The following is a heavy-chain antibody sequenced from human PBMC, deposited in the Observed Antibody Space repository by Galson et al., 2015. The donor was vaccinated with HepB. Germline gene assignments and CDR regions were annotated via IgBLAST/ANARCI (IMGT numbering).Heavy chain of an antibody. CDR2: ISGSGGST. V-gene: IGHV3-23*01. CDR3: AKSPNLGGGAAWYFDY. Sequence: SLRLSCAASGFTFSSYAMSWVRQAPGKGLEWVSAISGSGGSTYYADSVKGRFIISRDNSKNTLYLQMNNLRAEDTAVYYCAKSPNLGGGAAWYFDYWGQGTLVTVSS. CDR1: GFTFSSYA. J-gene: IGHJ4*02. D-gene: IGHD3-16*01.